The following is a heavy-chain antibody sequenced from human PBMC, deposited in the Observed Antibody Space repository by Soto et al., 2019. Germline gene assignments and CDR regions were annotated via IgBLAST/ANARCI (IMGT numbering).Heavy chain of an antibody. CDR1: GGTFSSYG. Sequence: ASVKVSCKASGGTFSSYGLSWVRQAPGQPLEWMGWISGDNINSKYSQKFQGRLTMTTDTSTATASMELRSLTSDDTAVYYCGREGQQLAQEKYYQFNGMDVWGQGTTVTVSS. D-gene: IGHD6-13*01. J-gene: IGHJ6*02. CDR3: GREGQQLAQEKYYQFNGMDV. CDR2: ISGDNINS. V-gene: IGHV1-18*01.